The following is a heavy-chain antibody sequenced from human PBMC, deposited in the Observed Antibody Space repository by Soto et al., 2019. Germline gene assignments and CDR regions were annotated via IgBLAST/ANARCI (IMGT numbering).Heavy chain of an antibody. CDR3: ARHEQREADPFDY. D-gene: IGHD6-19*01. CDR2: TYYRSQWYS. Sequence: QLQQSGPGLVKPSQTLSLTCAISGDTVSSNSATWNWIRQSPSRGLEWLGRTYYRSQWYSDYALSVKSRITINPDTTKNQFSLHLNSVTPKDTAVYYCARHEQREADPFDYWGQGTLVTVSS. V-gene: IGHV6-1*01. CDR1: GDTVSSNSAT. J-gene: IGHJ4*02.